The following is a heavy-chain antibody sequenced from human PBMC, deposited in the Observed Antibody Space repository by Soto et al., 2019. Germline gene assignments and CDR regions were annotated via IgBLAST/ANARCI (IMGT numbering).Heavy chain of an antibody. CDR1: GFTFSSYG. Sequence: QVQLVESGGGVVQPGRSLRLSCAASGFTFSSYGMHWVRQAPGKGLEWVAVISYDGSNKYYADSVKGRFTISRDNSKNTLYLQMNSLRAEDTAVYYCAKITSSGYASWGQGTLVTVSS. J-gene: IGHJ4*02. CDR3: AKITSSGYAS. CDR2: ISYDGSNK. D-gene: IGHD3-22*01. V-gene: IGHV3-30*18.